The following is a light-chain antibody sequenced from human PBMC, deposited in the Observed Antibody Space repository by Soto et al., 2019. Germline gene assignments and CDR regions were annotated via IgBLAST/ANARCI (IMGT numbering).Light chain of an antibody. V-gene: IGKV1-39*01. CDR3: QQSFSAPYT. CDR1: QSSSTS. Sequence: DIQMTQSPSSLSASVGDRVTITCRASQSSSTSLNWYQQKPGKAPKLLIYAATSLQSGVPSRLSGSGSGTDFTLTINSLQPEDFATYYCQQSFSAPYTFGQGTKLEIK. J-gene: IGKJ2*01. CDR2: AAT.